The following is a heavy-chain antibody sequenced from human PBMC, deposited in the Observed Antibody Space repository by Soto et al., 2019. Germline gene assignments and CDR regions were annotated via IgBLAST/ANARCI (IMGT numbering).Heavy chain of an antibody. D-gene: IGHD2-15*01. J-gene: IGHJ5*02. Sequence: QVQLVQSGAEVKKPGASVKVSCKASGYTFTSYGISWVRQAPGQGLEWMGWVSAYNGNTNYAQKLQGRVTMTTDTSTSTAYMELRSLRSDDTAVYYCARGAEGYCSGGSCYGGRFDPWGQGTLVTVSS. V-gene: IGHV1-18*01. CDR3: ARGAEGYCSGGSCYGGRFDP. CDR1: GYTFTSYG. CDR2: VSAYNGNT.